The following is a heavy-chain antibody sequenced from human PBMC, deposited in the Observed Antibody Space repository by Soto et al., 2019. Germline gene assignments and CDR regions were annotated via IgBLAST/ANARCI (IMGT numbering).Heavy chain of an antibody. CDR2: IIPIFGTA. V-gene: IGHV1-69*13. CDR1: GGTFSSYA. Sequence: ASVKVSCKASGGTFSSYAISWVRQAPGQGLEWMGGIIPIFGTANYAQKFQGRVTITADESTSTAYMELSSLRSEDTAVYYCASFLQELELQESYFDYWGQGTLVTVSS. D-gene: IGHD1-7*01. CDR3: ASFLQELELQESYFDY. J-gene: IGHJ4*02.